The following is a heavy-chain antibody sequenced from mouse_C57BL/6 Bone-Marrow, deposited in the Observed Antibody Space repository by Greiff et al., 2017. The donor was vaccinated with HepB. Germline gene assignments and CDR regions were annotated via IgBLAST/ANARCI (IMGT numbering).Heavy chain of an antibody. J-gene: IGHJ4*01. CDR3: ARSECLIYDGYYYAIDY. Sequence: EVQLQESGPELVKPGASVKIPCKASGYTFTDYNMDWVKQSHGKSLEWIGDINPNNGGTIYNQKFKGKATLTVDKSSSTAYMELRSLTSEDTAVYYCARSECLIYDGYYYAIDYWGQGTSVTVSS. D-gene: IGHD2-3*01. CDR1: GYTFTDYN. CDR2: INPNNGGT. V-gene: IGHV1-18*01.